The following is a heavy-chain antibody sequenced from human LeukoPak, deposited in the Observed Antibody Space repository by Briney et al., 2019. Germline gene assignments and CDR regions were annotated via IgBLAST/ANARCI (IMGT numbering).Heavy chain of an antibody. D-gene: IGHD5-18*01. CDR2: ISSSGSTI. V-gene: IGHV3-11*04. CDR1: GFTFSDYY. Sequence: GGSLRLSCAASGFTFSDYYMSWIRQAPGKGLEWVSYISSSGSTIYYADSVKGRFTISRDNAKNSLYLQMNSLRAEDTAVYYCAGGVVDTAMVTNYYYYYGMDVWGKGTTVTVSS. CDR3: AGGVVDTAMVTNYYYYYGMDV. J-gene: IGHJ6*04.